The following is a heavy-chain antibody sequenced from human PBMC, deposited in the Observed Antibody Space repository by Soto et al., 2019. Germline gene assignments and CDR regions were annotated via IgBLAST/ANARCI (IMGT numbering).Heavy chain of an antibody. CDR1: GGSITNYY. CDR3: ARVLPRRYSNPAFDY. V-gene: IGHV4-59*12. J-gene: IGHJ4*02. Sequence: QVQLQESGPGLVKPSETLSLTCTVSGGSITNYYWTWIRQTPGKGLEWIGYVYYTGSTNYNPSLKSRVHISIDTSKNEFYLNLTSVTAAETAIYYCARVLPRRYSNPAFDYWGQGTLVTVSS. D-gene: IGHD3-9*01. CDR2: VYYTGST.